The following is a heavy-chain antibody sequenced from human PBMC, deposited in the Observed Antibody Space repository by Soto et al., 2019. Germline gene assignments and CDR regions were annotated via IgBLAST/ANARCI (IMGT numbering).Heavy chain of an antibody. D-gene: IGHD3-16*01. CDR3: AKGSANASPYYFDF. CDR2: ITGSGGNT. J-gene: IGHJ4*02. V-gene: IGHV3-23*01. Sequence: GSLRLSCEGSGFTFRGYAMSWVRQAPGKGLEWVTAITGSGGNTYHADSVKGRFTISRDNSKNTLYLQMNSLRAEDTAVYYCAKGSANASPYYFDFWGTGTLVTVSS. CDR1: GFTFRGYA.